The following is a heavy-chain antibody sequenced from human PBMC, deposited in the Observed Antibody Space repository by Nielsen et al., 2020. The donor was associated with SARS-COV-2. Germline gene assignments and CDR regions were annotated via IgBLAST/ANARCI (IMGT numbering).Heavy chain of an antibody. CDR1: GGTFSSYA. CDR3: ARSYYYYYGMDV. Sequence: SVKVSCKASGGTFSSYAISWVRQAPGQGLEWMGGIIPIFGTANYAQKFQGRVTITRDTSASTAYMELSSLRSEDTAVYYCARSYYYYYGMDVWGQGTTVTVSS. V-gene: IGHV1-69*05. CDR2: IIPIFGTA. J-gene: IGHJ6*02.